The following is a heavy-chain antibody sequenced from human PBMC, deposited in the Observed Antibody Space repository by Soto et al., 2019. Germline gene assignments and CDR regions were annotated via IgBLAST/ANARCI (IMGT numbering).Heavy chain of an antibody. CDR2: INTDGSIT. V-gene: IGHV3-74*03. CDR3: ARGDSGSYRIDY. Sequence: PGGSLRLSCVASGFTFSSYWIHWVRQAPAMGLVWVSRINTDGSITTYPDSVKGRFTISRDNAKNALYLQMNSLRAEDTAVYYCARGDSGSYRIDYWGQGTMGTVSS. CDR1: GFTFSSYW. D-gene: IGHD1-26*01. J-gene: IGHJ4*02.